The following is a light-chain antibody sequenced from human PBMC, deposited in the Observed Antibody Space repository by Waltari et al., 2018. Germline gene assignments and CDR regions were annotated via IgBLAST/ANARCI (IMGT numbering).Light chain of an antibody. Sequence: EIVMTQSPATLSVSPGERATLSCRASQSVSSNLAWYQQKPGQAPRLLIYGASTRATGIPARFSGSGSGPEFTLTISSLQSEDIAVYYCQSYHNWPAIYSFGQGTKLE. J-gene: IGKJ2*03. CDR1: QSVSSN. CDR3: QSYHNWPAIYS. CDR2: GAS. V-gene: IGKV3-15*01.